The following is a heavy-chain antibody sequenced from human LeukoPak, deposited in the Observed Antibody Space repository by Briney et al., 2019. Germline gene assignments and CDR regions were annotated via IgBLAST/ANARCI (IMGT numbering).Heavy chain of an antibody. CDR1: GYTFTGYY. D-gene: IGHD3-22*01. Sequence: ASVKVSCKASGYTFTGYYMHWVRQAPGQGLEWMGRINPNSGGTNYARKFQGRVTMTRDTSISTAYMELSRLRSDDTAVYYCARETYYNAFDIWGQGTMVTVSS. J-gene: IGHJ3*02. CDR3: ARETYYNAFDI. CDR2: INPNSGGT. V-gene: IGHV1-2*06.